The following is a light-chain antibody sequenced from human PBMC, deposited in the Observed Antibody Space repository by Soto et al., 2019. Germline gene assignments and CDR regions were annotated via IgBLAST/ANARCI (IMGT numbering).Light chain of an antibody. CDR1: RSDVGGYNY. CDR2: EVN. CDR3: SSYAGSSNV. V-gene: IGLV2-8*01. J-gene: IGLJ1*01. Sequence: QSALTQPPSASGSPGQSVAISCTGTRSDVGGYNYVSWSQQHAGKAPKLMIYEVNKRPSGVPDRFSGSKSGNTASLTVSGLQAEDEADYYCSSYAGSSNVFGTGTKVTVL.